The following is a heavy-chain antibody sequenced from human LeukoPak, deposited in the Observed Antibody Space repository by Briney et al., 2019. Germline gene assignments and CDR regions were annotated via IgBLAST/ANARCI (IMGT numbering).Heavy chain of an antibody. CDR2: ISDSGDTT. Sequence: PGGSLRLSCAASRLTISSYAMSWVRQAPGKGLEWVSAISDSGDTTYYADSVKGRSTISRDNSKNTLYLQMNSLRAEDTAVYYCAKFASGWYNDQYYFDYWGQGTLVTVSS. J-gene: IGHJ4*02. CDR3: AKFASGWYNDQYYFDY. V-gene: IGHV3-23*01. D-gene: IGHD6-19*01. CDR1: RLTISSYA.